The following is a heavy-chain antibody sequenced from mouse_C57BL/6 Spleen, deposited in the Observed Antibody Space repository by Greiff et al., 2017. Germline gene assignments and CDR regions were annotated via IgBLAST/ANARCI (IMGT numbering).Heavy chain of an antibody. J-gene: IGHJ2*01. Sequence: EVMLVESGGGLVQPKGSLKLSCAASGFSFNTYAMNWVRQAPGKGLEWVARIRSKSNNYATYYADSVKDRFTISRDDSESMLYLQMNNLKTEDTAIYYCVRQVYYGNSYYFDYWGQGTTLTVSS. CDR2: IRSKSNNYAT. D-gene: IGHD2-1*01. V-gene: IGHV10-1*01. CDR1: GFSFNTYA. CDR3: VRQVYYGNSYYFDY.